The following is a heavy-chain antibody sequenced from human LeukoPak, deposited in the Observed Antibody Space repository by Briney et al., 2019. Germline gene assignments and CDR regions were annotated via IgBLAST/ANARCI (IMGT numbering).Heavy chain of an antibody. D-gene: IGHD1-26*01. CDR3: ARVGAPLGYYYYGMDV. CDR2: IWYDGSNK. J-gene: IGHJ6*02. Sequence: GGSLRLSCAASGFTFSSYGMHWVRQAPGKGLEWVAVIWYDGSNKYYADSVKGRFTISRDNSKNTLYLQMNSLRAEDTAVYYCARVGAPLGYYYYGMDVWGQGTTVTVSS. CDR1: GFTFSSYG. V-gene: IGHV3-33*01.